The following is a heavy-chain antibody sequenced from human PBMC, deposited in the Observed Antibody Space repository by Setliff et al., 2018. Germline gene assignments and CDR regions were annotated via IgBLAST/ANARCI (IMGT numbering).Heavy chain of an antibody. D-gene: IGHD2-15*01. J-gene: IGHJ4*02. CDR2: IKQDGSVK. V-gene: IGHV3-7*03. Sequence: GSLRLSCAASGFTFSSYWMNWVRQAPGKGLEWVANIKQDGSVKNYVDSVKGRFSISRDNTKNTLYLQMDSLRAEDTAVYYCASYYCSSDSCQNYFDYWGQGTLVTVSS. CDR1: GFTFSSYW. CDR3: ASYYCSSDSCQNYFDY.